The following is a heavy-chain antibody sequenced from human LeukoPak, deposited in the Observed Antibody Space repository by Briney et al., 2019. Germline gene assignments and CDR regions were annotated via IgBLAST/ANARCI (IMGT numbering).Heavy chain of an antibody. J-gene: IGHJ4*02. Sequence: PGGSLRLSCAASGFTFSSYSMNWVRQAPGKGLEWVSSISSSSSYIHYADSVKGRFTISRDNAKNSLYLQMNSLRAEDTAVYYCASQFEYSSGSYYAFDYWGQGTLVTVSS. CDR1: GFTFSSYS. V-gene: IGHV3-21*01. D-gene: IGHD3-10*01. CDR2: ISSSSSYI. CDR3: ASQFEYSSGSYYAFDY.